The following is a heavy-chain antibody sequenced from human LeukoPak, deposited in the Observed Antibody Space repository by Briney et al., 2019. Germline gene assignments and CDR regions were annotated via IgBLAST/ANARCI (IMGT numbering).Heavy chain of an antibody. Sequence: PSETLSLTCTVSGGSISSSSYYWGWIRQPPGKGLEWIGSIYYSGSTYYNPSLKSRVTISVDTSKNQFSLKLSSVTAADTAVYYCARDAGHQLSRRNYYAMDVWGQGTTVTVSS. CDR1: GGSISSSSYY. CDR3: ARDAGHQLSRRNYYAMDV. V-gene: IGHV4-39*07. J-gene: IGHJ6*02. D-gene: IGHD2-2*01. CDR2: IYYSGST.